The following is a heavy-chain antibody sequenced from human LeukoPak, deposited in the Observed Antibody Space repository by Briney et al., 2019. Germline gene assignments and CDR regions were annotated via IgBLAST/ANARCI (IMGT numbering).Heavy chain of an antibody. J-gene: IGHJ4*02. CDR1: GGSFSGYY. V-gene: IGHV4-34*01. CDR2: INHSGTT. D-gene: IGHD2-2*01. CDR3: ARGYCSTTSCLLVDFDY. Sequence: SETLSLTCAVYGGSFSGYYWNWIRQSPGKGLEWIGEINHSGTTSYNPSLKSRVTISIETSKNQFSLKLSSVTSADTAVYYCARGYCSTTSCLLVDFDYWGQGTLVTVSS.